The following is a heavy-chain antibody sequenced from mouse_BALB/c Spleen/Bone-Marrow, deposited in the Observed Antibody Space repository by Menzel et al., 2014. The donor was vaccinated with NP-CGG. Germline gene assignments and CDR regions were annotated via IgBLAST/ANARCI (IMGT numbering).Heavy chain of an antibody. D-gene: IGHD1-1*01. V-gene: IGHV4-1*02. J-gene: IGHJ3*01. CDR1: GFDFSRYW. CDR2: INPDSSTI. CDR3: SRLYYYGNFAY. Sequence: EVQLQESGGGLVQPGGSLKLSCAASGFDFSRYWMSWVRQAPGKGLEWIGEINPDSSTINYTPSLKDKFIISRDNAKNTLYLRMSKVRSEDTALYYCSRLYYYGNFAYWGQGTLVTVSA.